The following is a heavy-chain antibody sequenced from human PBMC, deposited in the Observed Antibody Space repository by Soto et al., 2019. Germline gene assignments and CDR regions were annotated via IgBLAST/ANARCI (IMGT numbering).Heavy chain of an antibody. CDR1: GGSISSGGYY. J-gene: IGHJ6*02. CDR3: ARGGRRSPGMDV. Sequence: QVQLQESGPGLVKPSQTLSLTCTVSGGSISSGGYYWSWIRQHPGKGLEWIGYIYYSGSTYYNPALKSPVTISVATSKNQFPLTLSSVTDADTAVYYCARGGRRSPGMDVWGQGTTVTVSS. CDR2: IYYSGST. V-gene: IGHV4-31*01.